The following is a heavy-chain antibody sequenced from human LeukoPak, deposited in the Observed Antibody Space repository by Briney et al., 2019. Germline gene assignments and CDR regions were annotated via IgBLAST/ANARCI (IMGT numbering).Heavy chain of an antibody. V-gene: IGHV4-61*02. CDR3: ARAIPFWYSSSSRWFDP. CDR1: GGSISSGSYY. CDR2: IYTSGST. Sequence: SEALSLTCTVSGGSISSGSYYWSWIRQPAGKGLEWIGRIYTSGSTNYNPSLKSRVTISVDTSKNQFSLKLSSVTAADTAVYYCARAIPFWYSSSSRWFDPWGQGTLVTVSS. J-gene: IGHJ5*02. D-gene: IGHD6-6*01.